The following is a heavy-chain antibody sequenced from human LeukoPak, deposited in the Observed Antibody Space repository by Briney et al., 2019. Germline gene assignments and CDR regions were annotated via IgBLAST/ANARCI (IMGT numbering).Heavy chain of an antibody. CDR3: AKTIRDYGDY. CDR2: IRYDGSNK. Sequence: GGSLRLSCAASGFSFSNYGMHWVRQAPGKGLEWVAFIRYDGSNKYYADSVKGRFTISRDNSKNTLYLHMNSLTAEDTAVYYCAKTIRDYGDYWGQGTLVTVSS. CDR1: GFSFSNYG. J-gene: IGHJ4*02. V-gene: IGHV3-30*02.